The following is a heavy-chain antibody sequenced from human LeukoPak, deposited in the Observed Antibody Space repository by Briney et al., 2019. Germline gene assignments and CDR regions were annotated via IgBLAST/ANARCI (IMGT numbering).Heavy chain of an antibody. CDR3: ATPLDYYDRSDSHQGGD. CDR2: IKHDGSEK. V-gene: IGHV3-7*03. D-gene: IGHD3-22*01. J-gene: IGHJ4*02. Sequence: GGSLRLSCAASGFTFSRHWMTWVRQAPGKGLEWVANIKHDGSEKNYVDSVKGRFTISRDNAKNSLYLQMNSLRAEDTAVYYCATPLDYYDRSDSHQGGDWGQGTLVTVSS. CDR1: GFTFSRHW.